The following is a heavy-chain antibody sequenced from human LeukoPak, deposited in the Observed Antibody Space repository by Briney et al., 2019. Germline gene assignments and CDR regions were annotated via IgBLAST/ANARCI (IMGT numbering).Heavy chain of an antibody. D-gene: IGHD5-12*01. V-gene: IGHV4-59*08. J-gene: IGHJ4*02. Sequence: HPSETLSLTCTVSGGSISSYYWSWVRQFPGKGLEWIGYISDRGSTNYSPSLESRVNLSVDTSKNKFFLILSSVTAADTAVYYCARRGGTVVGDTGYHYWYFDNWGQGTLVTVSS. CDR1: GGSISSYY. CDR3: ARRGGTVVGDTGYHYWYFDN. CDR2: ISDRGST.